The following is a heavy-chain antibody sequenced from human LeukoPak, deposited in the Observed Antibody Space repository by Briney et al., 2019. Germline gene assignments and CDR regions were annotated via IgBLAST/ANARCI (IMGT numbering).Heavy chain of an antibody. CDR2: IYYSGST. D-gene: IGHD6-19*01. CDR1: GGSISSSSYY. CDR3: ARPAGPLYSSGWYAY. V-gene: IGHV4-39*01. Sequence: PSETLSLTCTVSGGSISSSSYYWGWIRQPPGKGLEWIGSIYYSGSTYCNPSLKSRVTISVDTSKNQFSLKLSSVTAADTAVYYCARPAGPLYSSGWYAYWGQGTLVTVSS. J-gene: IGHJ4*02.